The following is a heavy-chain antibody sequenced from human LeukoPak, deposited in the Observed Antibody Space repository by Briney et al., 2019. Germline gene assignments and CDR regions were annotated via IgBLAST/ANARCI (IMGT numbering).Heavy chain of an antibody. CDR1: GGSISGYY. CDR2: IYYSGST. D-gene: IGHD6-13*01. Sequence: SETLSLACTVSGGSISGYYWSWIRQPPGKGLEWIGYIYYSGSTNYNPSLKSRVTISVDTSKNQFSLKLSSVTAADTAVYYCARHTAAAGLFDYWGQGTLATVSS. J-gene: IGHJ4*02. CDR3: ARHTAAAGLFDY. V-gene: IGHV4-59*08.